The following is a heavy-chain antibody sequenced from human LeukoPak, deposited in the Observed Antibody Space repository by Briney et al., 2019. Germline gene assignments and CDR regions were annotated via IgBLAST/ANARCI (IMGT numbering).Heavy chain of an antibody. J-gene: IGHJ3*02. Sequence: GASVKVSCKASGYTFTSYYMHWVRQAPGQGLEWMGIINPSGGSTSYAQKFQGRVTTTRDTSTSTVYMELSSLRSEDTAVYYCARDSKDGEVAFDIWGQGTMVTVSS. V-gene: IGHV1-46*01. CDR1: GYTFTSYY. CDR3: ARDSKDGEVAFDI. CDR2: INPSGGST.